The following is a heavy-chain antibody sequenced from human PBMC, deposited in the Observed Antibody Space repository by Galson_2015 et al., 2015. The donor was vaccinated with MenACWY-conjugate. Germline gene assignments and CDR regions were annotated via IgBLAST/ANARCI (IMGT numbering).Heavy chain of an antibody. CDR3: AKYPTHRAMVTVKFDY. CDR2: ISGSGGST. J-gene: IGHJ4*02. V-gene: IGHV3-23*01. Sequence: SLRLSCAASGFTFSSYAMSWVRQAPGKGLEWVSAISGSGGSTYYADSVKGRFTISRDNSKNTLYLQMNSLRAEDTDVYYCAKYPTHRAMVTVKFDYWGQGTLVTVSS. CDR1: GFTFSSYA. D-gene: IGHD5-18*01.